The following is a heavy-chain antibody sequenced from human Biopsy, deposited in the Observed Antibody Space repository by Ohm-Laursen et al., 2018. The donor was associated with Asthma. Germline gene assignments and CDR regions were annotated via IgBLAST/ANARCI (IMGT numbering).Heavy chain of an antibody. J-gene: IGHJ4*02. CDR3: ARKAGSCISRTCYSLDF. V-gene: IGHV1-69*01. Sequence: VSLVKVSCKSLGGTFNTYVIGWVRQAPGQGLEWIGGINSVFGTTTYPQKFQDRVTITADDSTSTVYMELSSLRSEDTAVYYCARKAGSCISRTCYSLDFWGQGTLVTVSS. CDR1: GGTFNTYV. D-gene: IGHD2-2*01. CDR2: INSVFGTT.